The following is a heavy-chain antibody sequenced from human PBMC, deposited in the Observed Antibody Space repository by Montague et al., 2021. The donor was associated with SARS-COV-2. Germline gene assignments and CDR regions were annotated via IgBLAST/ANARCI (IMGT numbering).Heavy chain of an antibody. CDR3: ARARGALKIGSYLDEY. Sequence: SLRLSCAASGLTVSSYALSWVRQAPGKGLEWVSAISGSGGSPYYSYSXXVLFTISRDNSKNTLYLQMNSLRAEDTAVSYCARARGALKIGSYLDEYWGQGTLVTVSS. CDR1: GLTVSSYA. J-gene: IGHJ4*02. D-gene: IGHD1-26*01. V-gene: IGHV3-23*01. CDR2: ISGSGGSP.